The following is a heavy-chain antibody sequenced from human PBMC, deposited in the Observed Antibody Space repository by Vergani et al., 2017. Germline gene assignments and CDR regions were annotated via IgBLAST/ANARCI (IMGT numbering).Heavy chain of an antibody. V-gene: IGHV3-33*01. CDR3: ARDRTGGNWFDP. Sequence: QVQLVESGGGVVQPGRSLRLSCAASGFTFSSYGMHWVRQAPGKGLEWVAVIWYDGSNKYYADSVKGRFTISRDNSKNTLYLQMNSLRDEDTAVYYCARDRTGGNWFDPWGQGTLVTVSS. CDR1: GFTFSSYG. D-gene: IGHD1-1*01. CDR2: IWYDGSNK. J-gene: IGHJ5*02.